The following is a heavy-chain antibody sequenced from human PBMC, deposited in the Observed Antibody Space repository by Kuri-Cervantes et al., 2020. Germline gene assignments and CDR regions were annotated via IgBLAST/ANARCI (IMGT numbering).Heavy chain of an antibody. V-gene: IGHV3-11*01. CDR3: ARWRGAPEDY. D-gene: IGHD1-14*01. J-gene: IGHJ4*02. CDR2: ISSSGSTI. CDR1: GFTFSSYA. Sequence: GESLKISCAASGFTFSSYAMSWIRQAPGKGLEWVSYISSSGSTIYYADSVKGRFTISRDNAKNSLYLQMNSLRAEDTAVYYCARWRGAPEDYWGQGTLVTVSS.